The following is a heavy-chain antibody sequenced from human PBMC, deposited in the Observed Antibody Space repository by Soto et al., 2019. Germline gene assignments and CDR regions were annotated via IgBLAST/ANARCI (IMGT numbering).Heavy chain of an antibody. V-gene: IGHV3-23*01. CDR2: ISGSGGST. J-gene: IGHJ6*02. CDR3: AKISRVAGTYSYYYGMDV. Sequence: EVQLLGSGGGLVQPGGSLRLSCAASGFTFSSYAMSWVRQAPGKGLEWVSAISGSGGSTYYADSVKGRFTISRDNSKNTLYLQMNSLRAEDTAVYYCAKISRVAGTYSYYYGMDVWGQGTTVTVSS. D-gene: IGHD6-19*01. CDR1: GFTFSSYA.